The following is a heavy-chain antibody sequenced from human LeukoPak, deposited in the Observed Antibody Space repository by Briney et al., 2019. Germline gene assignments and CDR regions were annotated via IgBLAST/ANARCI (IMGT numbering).Heavy chain of an antibody. CDR2: STVGGTNT. J-gene: IGHJ4*02. Sequence: GGSLRLSCAASGFTLSSYTMSWVRQAPGTGLEWVSGSTVGGTNTHYADSVKGRFTISRDHSKNMLYLQMNSLRAEDTAIYYCAKDIYAYVTNCFFDYWGQGSLVTVSS. CDR3: AKDIYAYVTNCFFDY. V-gene: IGHV3-23*01. D-gene: IGHD4-17*01. CDR1: GFTLSSYT.